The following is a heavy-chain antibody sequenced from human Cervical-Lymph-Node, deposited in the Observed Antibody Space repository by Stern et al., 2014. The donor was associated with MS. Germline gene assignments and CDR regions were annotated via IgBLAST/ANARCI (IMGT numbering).Heavy chain of an antibody. CDR1: GFTFSSYS. D-gene: IGHD3-22*01. CDR3: ASVHYDSSGYYGFPPDY. Sequence: EDQLVESGGGLVKPGGSLRLSCAASGFTFSSYSMNWVRQAPGKGLEWVSSISSSSSYIYYADSVKGRFTISRDNAKNSLYLQMNSLRAEDTAVYYCASVHYDSSGYYGFPPDYWGQGTLVTVSS. V-gene: IGHV3-21*01. J-gene: IGHJ4*02. CDR2: ISSSSSYI.